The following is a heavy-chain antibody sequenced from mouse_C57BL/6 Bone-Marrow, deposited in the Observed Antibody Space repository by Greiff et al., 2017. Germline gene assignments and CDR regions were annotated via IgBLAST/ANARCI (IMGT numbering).Heavy chain of an antibody. CDR2: ISSGGSYT. V-gene: IGHV5-6*01. Sequence: EVQLVESGGDLVKPGGSLKLSCAASGFTFSSYGMSWVRQTPDKRLEWVATISSGGSYTYYPDSVKGRFTISRDNAKNTLYLQMSSLKSEDTAMYYCAPLRRGAWFAYWGQGTLVTVSA. D-gene: IGHD2-12*01. J-gene: IGHJ3*01. CDR1: GFTFSSYG. CDR3: APLRRGAWFAY.